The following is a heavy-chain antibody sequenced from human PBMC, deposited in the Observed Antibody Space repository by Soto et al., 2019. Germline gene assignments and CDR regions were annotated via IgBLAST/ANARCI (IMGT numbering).Heavy chain of an antibody. CDR2: INQDGSER. J-gene: IGHJ4*02. CDR3: ARAPQDSVMKIYVSAYYLDS. D-gene: IGHD2-15*01. CDR1: EFSFSRYW. Sequence: EVQLVESGGGLVQPGGSLRLSCAASEFSFSRYWMSWVRQAPGKGLEWVANINQDGSERYYVDPAKGRFTISRDNAKNSLFLQMESLRGEDTAVYYCARAPQDSVMKIYVSAYYLDSWGQGTLVSVSS. V-gene: IGHV3-7*01.